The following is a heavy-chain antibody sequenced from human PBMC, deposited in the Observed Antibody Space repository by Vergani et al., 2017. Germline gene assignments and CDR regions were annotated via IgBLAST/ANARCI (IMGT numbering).Heavy chain of an antibody. Sequence: EVQLLESGGGLVQPGGSLRLICAVSEFTFRNYDMNWVRQAPGKGRVWVSGVCGSGVSAYYTDSVKGRYNISRDNSKNMLFLQINNLRTEDTAIYNCAKQYFVSGNYLFNYWGQGTLFTVSS. V-gene: IGHV3-23*01. J-gene: IGHJ4*02. CDR1: EFTFRNYD. CDR2: VCGSGVSA. D-gene: IGHD3-10*01. CDR3: AKQYFVSGNYLFNY.